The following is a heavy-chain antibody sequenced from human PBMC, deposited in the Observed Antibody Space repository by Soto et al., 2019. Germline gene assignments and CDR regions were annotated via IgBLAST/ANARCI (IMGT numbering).Heavy chain of an antibody. V-gene: IGHV1-69*13. CDR2: IKPISDIT. J-gene: IGHJ5*02. CDR1: GDTFGRFT. Sequence: ASGKVSCKASGDTFGRFTINWVRQAPGQGLEWMGGIKPISDITNYAQRFQGRVTFTADASTSTVYLELSSLRSEDTAMYYCARDPSTINKLIGVWFDPWGQGTLVTVS. D-gene: IGHD4-4*01. CDR3: ARDPSTINKLIGVWFDP.